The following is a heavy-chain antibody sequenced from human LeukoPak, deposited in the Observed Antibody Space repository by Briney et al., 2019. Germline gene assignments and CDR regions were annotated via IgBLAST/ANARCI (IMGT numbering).Heavy chain of an antibody. CDR3: TRGPIQLWIHNGMDV. Sequence: GGPWGLPCAASESPLGVHAMGGSRKAPGRGQEGVGFLRGKAYRGTTEYAASVQGRFSISRDDSKSIVYLEMNSLQTEDTAVYYCTRGPIQLWIHNGMDVWGLGTTVTVSS. CDR2: LRGKAYRGTT. D-gene: IGHD5-24*01. CDR1: ESPLGVHA. J-gene: IGHJ6*02. V-gene: IGHV3-49*03.